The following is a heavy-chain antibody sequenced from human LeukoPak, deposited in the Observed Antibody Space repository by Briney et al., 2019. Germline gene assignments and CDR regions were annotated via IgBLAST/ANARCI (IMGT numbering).Heavy chain of an antibody. CDR3: AKEMVGFREGFDY. Sequence: PSQTVSLTCTVSGGSISSGGYYWSWIRQPPGKGLEWIGYVSYNGNSNYNPSLKSRVTISVDTSKNQFSLKLSSVTAADTAVYYCAKEMVGFREGFDYWGQGTLVTVSS. J-gene: IGHJ4*02. D-gene: IGHD3-10*01. V-gene: IGHV4-61*08. CDR2: VSYNGNS. CDR1: GGSISSGGYY.